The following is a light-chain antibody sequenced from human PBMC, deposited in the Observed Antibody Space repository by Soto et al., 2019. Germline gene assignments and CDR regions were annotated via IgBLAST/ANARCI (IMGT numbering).Light chain of an antibody. CDR3: QQRSNWPT. CDR2: GAS. J-gene: IGKJ1*01. V-gene: IGKV3D-20*02. Sequence: EIVLTQSPGTLSLSLGERATLSCRASQSVSSNYLAWYQQKPGQAPRLLIYGASTRATGIPDRFSGGGSGTDFTLTISRLEPEDFAVYYCQQRSNWPTFGQGTKVDIK. CDR1: QSVSSNY.